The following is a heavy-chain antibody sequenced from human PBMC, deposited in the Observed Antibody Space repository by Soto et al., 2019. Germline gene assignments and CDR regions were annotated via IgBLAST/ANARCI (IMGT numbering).Heavy chain of an antibody. V-gene: IGHV3-23*01. D-gene: IGHD3-3*01. Sequence: EVQLLESGGGLVQPGGSLRLACVASEFTFRNYAMSWVRQAPGKGLEWVASIVVDGKTTYYADSVKGRFTISRDNSENTVCLQMNSLRADETGIYYCAKGLEWSSTGEVDYGGQGTLVTVSS. CDR2: IVVDGKTT. CDR3: AKGLEWSSTGEVDY. J-gene: IGHJ4*02. CDR1: EFTFRNYA.